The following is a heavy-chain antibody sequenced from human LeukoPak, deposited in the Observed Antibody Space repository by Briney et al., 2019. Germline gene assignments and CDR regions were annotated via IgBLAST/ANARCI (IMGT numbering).Heavy chain of an antibody. J-gene: IGHJ4*02. CDR3: ARVLPFDY. CDR2: INSDGSST. V-gene: IGHV3-74*01. Sequence: GGSLRLSCAASGFIFSNYNMNWVRQAPGKGLEWVSRINSDGSSTSYADSVKGRFTISRDNAKNTLYLQMNSLRAEDTAVYYCARVLPFDYWGQGTLVTVSS. D-gene: IGHD3-10*01. CDR1: GFIFSNYN.